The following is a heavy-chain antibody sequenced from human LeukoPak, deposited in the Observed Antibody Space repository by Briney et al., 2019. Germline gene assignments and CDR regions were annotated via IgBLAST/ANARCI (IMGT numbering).Heavy chain of an antibody. CDR1: GFIFSGYS. D-gene: IGHD6-13*01. Sequence: PGGSLRLSCAASGFIFSGYSMSWVRQAPGMGLEWVSVITGSGGNTYYADSVKGRFTISKDNSKSTVYLQMSSLRVDDTAVYYCAKAASSSWPSYYYGMDVWGQGTTVTVSS. J-gene: IGHJ6*02. CDR3: AKAASSSWPSYYYGMDV. V-gene: IGHV3-23*01. CDR2: ITGSGGNT.